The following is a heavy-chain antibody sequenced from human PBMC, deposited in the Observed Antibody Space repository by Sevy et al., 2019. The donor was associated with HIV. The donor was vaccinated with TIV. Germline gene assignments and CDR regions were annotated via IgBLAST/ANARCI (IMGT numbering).Heavy chain of an antibody. D-gene: IGHD2-2*03. CDR1: GFTFSSHW. Sequence: GGSLRLSCEASGFTFSSHWMQWVRQVAGKGLEWLSRINSDGIVRVYADSVKGRFIISRDNAKNTVYLQMNNLRAEDTAVYYCVRAGTSVYGYYMDVWGKGATVTVSS. CDR3: VRAGTSVYGYYMDV. J-gene: IGHJ6*03. CDR2: INSDGIVR. V-gene: IGHV3-74*01.